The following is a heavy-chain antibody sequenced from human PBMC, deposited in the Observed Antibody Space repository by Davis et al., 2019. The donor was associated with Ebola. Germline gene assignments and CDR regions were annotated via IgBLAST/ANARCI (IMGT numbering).Heavy chain of an antibody. V-gene: IGHV3-48*04. Sequence: GESLKISCAASGFTFSSYSMNWVRQAPGKGLEWVSYISSSGSTIYYADSVKGRFTISRDNAKNSLYLQMNSLRAEDTAVYYCAKLNTVTTWPVVGYWGQGTLVTVSS. J-gene: IGHJ4*02. CDR2: ISSSGSTI. CDR3: AKLNTVTTWPVVGY. CDR1: GFTFSSYS. D-gene: IGHD4-11*01.